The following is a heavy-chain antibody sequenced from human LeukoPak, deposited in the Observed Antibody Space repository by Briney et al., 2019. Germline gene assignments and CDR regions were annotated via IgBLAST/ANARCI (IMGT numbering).Heavy chain of an antibody. CDR1: GGSFSGYY. D-gene: IGHD3-10*01. CDR3: ARVRTWFRELLPYGYFDY. CDR2: INHSGST. J-gene: IGHJ4*02. V-gene: IGHV4-34*01. Sequence: PSETLSLTCAVYGGSFSGYYWSWIRQPPGKGLEWIGEINHSGSTNYNPSLKSRVTISVDTSKNQFSLKLSSVTAADTAVYYCARVRTWFRELLPYGYFDYWGQGTLVTVSS.